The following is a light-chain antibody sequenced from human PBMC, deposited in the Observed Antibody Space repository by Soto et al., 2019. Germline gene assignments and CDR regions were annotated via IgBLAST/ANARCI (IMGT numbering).Light chain of an antibody. V-gene: IGLV2-14*03. Sequence: QSALAQPASVSESPGQSITMPCTGTSSDGGGYNYVSWYQQYPGKAPKLMIYDVTNRPSGVSDRFSGSKSGNTASLTISGLQAEDEAFYYCSSYASGSTLVVFGGGTKLTVL. CDR3: SSYASGSTLVV. J-gene: IGLJ2*01. CDR1: SSDGGGYNY. CDR2: DVT.